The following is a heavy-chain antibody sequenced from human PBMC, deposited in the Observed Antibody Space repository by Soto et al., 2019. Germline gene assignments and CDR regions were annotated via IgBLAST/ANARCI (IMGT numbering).Heavy chain of an antibody. CDR2: ISAYNGNT. V-gene: IGHV1-18*01. D-gene: IGHD2-15*01. CDR3: ARSPSPLDIVVVVAAYDY. Sequence: ASVKVSCKASGYTFTSYGISWVRQAPGQGLGWMGWISAYNGNTNYAQKLQGRVTMTTDTSTSTAYMELRSLRSDDTAVYYCARSPSPLDIVVVVAAYDYWGQGTLVTVSS. CDR1: GYTFTSYG. J-gene: IGHJ4*02.